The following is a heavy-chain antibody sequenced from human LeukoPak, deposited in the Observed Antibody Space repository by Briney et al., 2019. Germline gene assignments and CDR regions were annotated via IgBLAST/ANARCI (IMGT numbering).Heavy chain of an antibody. D-gene: IGHD7-27*01. CDR2: ISTSSGTI. Sequence: GGSLRLSCAASGFTFSTYSMNWVRLAPGKGLEWVSYISTSSGTISYADSVKGRFTISRDDAKNSLYLQVNSLRDEDTAVYYCARDRDWGFDYWRQGTLVTVSS. CDR3: ARDRDWGFDY. V-gene: IGHV3-48*02. CDR1: GFTFSTYS. J-gene: IGHJ4*02.